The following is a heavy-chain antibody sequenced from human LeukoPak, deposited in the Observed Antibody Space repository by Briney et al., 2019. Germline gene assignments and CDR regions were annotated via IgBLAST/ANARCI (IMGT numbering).Heavy chain of an antibody. V-gene: IGHV3-15*01. Sequence: GGSLRLSCVVSGFRSSDAWMSWVRQAPEKGLEWVGRIKTNTEGGTAVYAAPVKGRFAISRDDSKNTVYLQMNSLKTEDTAVYYCTIGLGHTNDDKWGQGTLVTVSS. D-gene: IGHD1-1*01. CDR2: IKTNTEGGTA. CDR3: TIGLGHTNDDK. CDR1: GFRSSDAW. J-gene: IGHJ4*02.